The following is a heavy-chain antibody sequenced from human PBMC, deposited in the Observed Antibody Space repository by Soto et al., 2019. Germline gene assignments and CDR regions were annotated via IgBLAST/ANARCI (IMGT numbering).Heavy chain of an antibody. CDR3: AKGSNGYYYYGMDV. CDR1: GFTFDDYA. Sequence: EVQLVESGGGLVQPGRSLRLSCAASGFTFDDYAMHWVRQAPGKGLEWVSGISWNSGSIGYEDSVKGLFTISRDNATNSLYLQMNSLRAEDTALYYCAKGSNGYYYYGMDVWGQGTTVTVSS. J-gene: IGHJ6*02. V-gene: IGHV3-9*01. D-gene: IGHD2-8*01. CDR2: ISWNSGSI.